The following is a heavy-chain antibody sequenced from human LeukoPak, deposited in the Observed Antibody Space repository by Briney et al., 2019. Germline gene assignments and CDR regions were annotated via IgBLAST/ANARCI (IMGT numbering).Heavy chain of an antibody. CDR3: ARLSHDILTGDDS. CDR2: IYDSGRT. D-gene: IGHD3-9*01. V-gene: IGHV4-59*01. Sequence: SETLSLTCTVSGVSISSYQWSWIRQPPGKGLEWIGYIYDSGRTRYNPSLKSRVTISVDTSKNQFSLRLSSVTAADTAVYYCARLSHDILTGDDSWGQGTLVTVSS. J-gene: IGHJ4*02. CDR1: GVSISSYQ.